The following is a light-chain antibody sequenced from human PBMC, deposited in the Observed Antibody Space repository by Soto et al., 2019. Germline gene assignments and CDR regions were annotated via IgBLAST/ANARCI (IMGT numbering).Light chain of an antibody. CDR3: CSYAGSYTWV. J-gene: IGLJ3*02. CDR2: DVN. CDR1: SSDVGGYNY. Sequence: QSALTQPRSVSGSPGQSVTISCTGTSSDVGGYNYVSWYQQYPGKAPKLMIYDVNKWPSGVPDRFSGSKSGSTASLTICGLQAEDEAYYYCCSYAGSYTWVFGGGTKLTVL. V-gene: IGLV2-11*01.